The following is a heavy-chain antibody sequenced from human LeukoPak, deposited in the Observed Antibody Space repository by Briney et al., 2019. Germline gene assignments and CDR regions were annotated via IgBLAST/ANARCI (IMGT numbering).Heavy chain of an antibody. D-gene: IGHD4-11*01. CDR1: GFTFSSYG. CDR2: MSYDGSNK. V-gene: IGHV3-30*03. CDR3: ARLQFFYYGMDV. J-gene: IGHJ6*02. Sequence: GGSLRLSCAASGFTFSSYGMHWVRQAPGKGLEWVAVMSYDGSNKYYADSVKGRFTISRDNSKNTLYLQMNSLRAEDTAVYYCARLQFFYYGMDVWGQGTTVTVSS.